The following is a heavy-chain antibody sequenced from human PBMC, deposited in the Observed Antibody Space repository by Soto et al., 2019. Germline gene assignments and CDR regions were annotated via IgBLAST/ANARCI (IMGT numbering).Heavy chain of an antibody. V-gene: IGHV4-4*02. D-gene: IGHD3-22*01. Sequence: QVQLQESGPGLVKPSGTLSLTCAVSGGSISSSYWWSWVRQPPGKGLEWIGEIYHSGSTNYNPSLKSRVTISVDKSTNQFSLKLSSVIAAVTAVYYCATRRITMIVVVFDAFDIWGQGTMVTVSS. CDR1: GGSISSSYW. CDR3: ATRRITMIVVVFDAFDI. J-gene: IGHJ3*02. CDR2: IYHSGST.